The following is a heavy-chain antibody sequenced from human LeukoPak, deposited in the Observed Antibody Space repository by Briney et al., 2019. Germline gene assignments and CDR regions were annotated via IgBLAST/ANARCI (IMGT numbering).Heavy chain of an antibody. D-gene: IGHD5-12*01. J-gene: IGHJ6*03. CDR3: ARVGGQRGYSGMGRYYYYYMDV. CDR1: GGSISSYY. CDR2: IYYSGST. Sequence: SETLSLTCTVSGGSISSYYWSWLRQPPGKGLEWIGYIYYSGSTNYNPSLKSRVTISVDTSKNQFSLKRSSVTAADTAVYYCARVGGQRGYSGMGRYYYYYMDVWGKGTTVTVSS. V-gene: IGHV4-59*01.